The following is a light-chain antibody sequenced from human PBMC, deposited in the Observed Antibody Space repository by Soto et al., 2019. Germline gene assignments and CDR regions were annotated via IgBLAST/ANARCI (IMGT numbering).Light chain of an antibody. CDR1: SFNIGNNY. CDR2: DNN. J-gene: IGLJ2*01. CDR3: GTWDSSLSAVV. Sequence: QSVLTQPPSVSAAPGQKVTISCSGSSFNIGNNYVSWYQHLPGTAPKLLIYDNNKGPSGIPDRFSGSKSGTSATLGITGLQTGDEADYYCGTWDSSLSAVVFGGGTKVTVL. V-gene: IGLV1-51*01.